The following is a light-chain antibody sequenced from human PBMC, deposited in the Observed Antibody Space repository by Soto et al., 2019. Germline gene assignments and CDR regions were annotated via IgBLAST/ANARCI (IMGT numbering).Light chain of an antibody. CDR3: QSYDSSLSYWV. CDR2: GNT. Sequence: QSVLTQPPSVSGAPGQRVTISCTGSSSNIGAGYDVHWYHQLPGTAPKLLVSGNTNRPSGVPDRFSGSKSGTSASLAITGLQAEDEADYYCQSYDSSLSYWVFGGGTKLTVL. V-gene: IGLV1-40*01. J-gene: IGLJ3*02. CDR1: SSNIGAGYD.